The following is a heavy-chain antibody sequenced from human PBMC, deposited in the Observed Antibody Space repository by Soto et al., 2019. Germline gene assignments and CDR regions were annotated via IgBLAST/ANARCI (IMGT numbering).Heavy chain of an antibody. J-gene: IGHJ4*02. CDR3: TRRVSYDSGSYEWLD. CDR1: GVSVSSSSYY. D-gene: IGHD3-10*01. Sequence: SETLSLTCTVSGVSVSSSSYYWAWLRQPPGKGPGWLGSINYSGTTYYNPSLKSRVTMSVDTSKNQFSLQLSSATAADTALYYCTRRVSYDSGSYEWLDRAQGTLVTISS. V-gene: IGHV4-39*01. CDR2: INYSGTT.